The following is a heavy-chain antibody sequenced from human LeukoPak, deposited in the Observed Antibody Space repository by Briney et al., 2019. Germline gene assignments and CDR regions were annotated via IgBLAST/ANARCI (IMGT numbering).Heavy chain of an antibody. CDR3: TGNYYGSGSYADFDY. D-gene: IGHD3-10*01. CDR1: EFTFSGSA. Sequence: PGGSLRLPCAASEFTFSGSALHWVRQASGKGLEWVGRIRSTANGYATAYAASVKGRFTISRDDSKNTAYLQMDSLKTEDTAVYYCTGNYYGSGSYADFDYWGQGTLVTVSS. J-gene: IGHJ4*02. CDR2: IRSTANGYAT. V-gene: IGHV3-73*01.